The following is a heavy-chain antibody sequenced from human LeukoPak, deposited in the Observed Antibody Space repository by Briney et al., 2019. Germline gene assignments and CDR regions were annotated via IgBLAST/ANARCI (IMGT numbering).Heavy chain of an antibody. V-gene: IGHV3-30*02. J-gene: IGHJ4*02. D-gene: IGHD3-22*01. CDR2: IRNDGSNK. Sequence: GSLRLSCAASGFTFSSYAMYWVRQAPGKGLEWVAFIRNDGSNKNYADSVKGRFTISRDNSENTLYLQMNSLRVEDTAIYYCAKFLTYYYDSSGSNFDYWGQGTLVTVSS. CDR1: GFTFSSYA. CDR3: AKFLTYYYDSSGSNFDY.